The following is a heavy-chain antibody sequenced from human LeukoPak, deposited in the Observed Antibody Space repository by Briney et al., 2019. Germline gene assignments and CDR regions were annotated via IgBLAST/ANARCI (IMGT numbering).Heavy chain of an antibody. V-gene: IGHV3-23*01. Sequence: GGSLRLSCAASGFTFRSYAMSWVRQAPGKGLEWVSVISGSGGSTYYADSVKGRFTISRDNAKNSLYLQMNSLRAEDTAVYYCARDTYDILTGYYKWAFDIWGQGTMVTVSS. J-gene: IGHJ3*02. D-gene: IGHD3-9*01. CDR2: ISGSGGST. CDR1: GFTFRSYA. CDR3: ARDTYDILTGYYKWAFDI.